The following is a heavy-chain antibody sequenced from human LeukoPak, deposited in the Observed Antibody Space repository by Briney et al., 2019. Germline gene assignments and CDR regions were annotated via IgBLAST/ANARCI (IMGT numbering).Heavy chain of an antibody. J-gene: IGHJ4*02. Sequence: GGSLRLSCAASGFTFDDYAMHWVRHAPGQGLEWVSLISWDGGSTYYADSVKGRFTISRDNSKNSLYLQMNSLRAEDTALYYCAKAYEYSSGWYGNYFDYWGQGTLVTVSS. CDR1: GFTFDDYA. V-gene: IGHV3-43D*03. D-gene: IGHD6-19*01. CDR3: AKAYEYSSGWYGNYFDY. CDR2: ISWDGGST.